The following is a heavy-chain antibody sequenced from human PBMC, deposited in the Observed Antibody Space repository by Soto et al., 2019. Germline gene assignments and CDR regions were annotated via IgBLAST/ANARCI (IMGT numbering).Heavy chain of an antibody. CDR1: GFSFSSSA. Sequence: EVILLESGGHLVAPGESLRLSCVASGFSFSSSALTWVRQAPGKGLEWVADISGQGGTTYYADSVKGRLIISRDNSKNTLSLQMTSLRVEDTAVYYCAKENDYSIIESNWFDAWGPGTLVSVSS. V-gene: IGHV3-23*01. CDR2: ISGQGGTT. D-gene: IGHD4-4*01. CDR3: AKENDYSIIESNWFDA. J-gene: IGHJ5*02.